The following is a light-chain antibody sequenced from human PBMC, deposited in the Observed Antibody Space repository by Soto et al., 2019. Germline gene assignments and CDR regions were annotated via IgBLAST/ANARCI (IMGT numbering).Light chain of an antibody. Sequence: QAVVTQSPSASASLGASVKLTCTLSSEHSIYAIAWHQQQPEKGPRYLMTLNNDGSHIKGDGIPDRFSGSSSGTERYLTISSLQSEDEADYYCQTWGAGVRVFGGGTKLTVL. CDR3: QTWGAGVRV. CDR2: LNNDGSH. J-gene: IGLJ3*02. CDR1: SEHSIYA. V-gene: IGLV4-69*01.